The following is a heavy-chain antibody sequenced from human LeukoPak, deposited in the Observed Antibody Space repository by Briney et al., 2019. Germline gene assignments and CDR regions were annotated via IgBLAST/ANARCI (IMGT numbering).Heavy chain of an antibody. J-gene: IGHJ3*02. D-gene: IGHD3-3*01. CDR1: GGSISSGDYY. CDR2: IHYSGST. Sequence: SETLSLTCTVSGGSISSGDYYWSWIRQHPGKGLEWIGNIHYSGSTSYNPSLKSRVTIPIDTSKNQFSLKLSSVTAADTAVYYCATESVRFQAFDIWGRGTMVTVSS. V-gene: IGHV4-31*03. CDR3: ATESVRFQAFDI.